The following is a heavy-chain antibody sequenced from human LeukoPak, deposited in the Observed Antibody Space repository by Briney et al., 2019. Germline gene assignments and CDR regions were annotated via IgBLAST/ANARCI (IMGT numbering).Heavy chain of an antibody. CDR3: ASLPRYSTGWRHDAFDI. V-gene: IGHV5-51*01. J-gene: IGHJ3*02. D-gene: IGHD6-19*01. Sequence: GESLKISCKGSGYSFISYWIGWVRQMPGKGLEWMGIIYPGDSDTRYSPSFQGQVTISADKSISTAYLQWSSLKASDTAMYYCASLPRYSTGWRHDAFDIWGQGTMVTVSS. CDR2: IYPGDSDT. CDR1: GYSFISYW.